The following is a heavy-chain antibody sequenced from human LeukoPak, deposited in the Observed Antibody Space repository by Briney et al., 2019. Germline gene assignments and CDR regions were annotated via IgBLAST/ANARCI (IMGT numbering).Heavy chain of an antibody. CDR1: GFTFSSYW. J-gene: IGHJ6*02. D-gene: IGHD3-10*01. V-gene: IGHV3-7*01. CDR2: IKQDGSEK. Sequence: GGSLRLSCAASGFTFSSYWMSWVRQAPGKGLEWVANIKQDGSEKYYVDSVKGRFTISRDNSKNTLYLQMNSLRAEDTAVYYCAKDSSSMVRGAVSPSGMDVWGQGNTVTASS. CDR3: AKDSSSMVRGAVSPSGMDV.